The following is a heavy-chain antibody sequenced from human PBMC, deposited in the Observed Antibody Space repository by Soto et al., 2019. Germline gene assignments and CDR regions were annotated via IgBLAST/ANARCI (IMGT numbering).Heavy chain of an antibody. V-gene: IGHV1-8*01. CDR2: TNPNSGNT. J-gene: IGHJ4*02. CDR3: ARAGGSSWYGDVDY. Sequence: QVQLVQSGAEVKKPGASVKVSCKASGYTFSSYDIHWVRQAPGLGLEWMGWTNPNSGNTGSAQKFQGRVTMTRDTSKNTAYMELSSLRSEDTAIYYCARAGGSSWYGDVDYWGQGTLVTVSS. D-gene: IGHD6-13*01. CDR1: GYTFSSYD.